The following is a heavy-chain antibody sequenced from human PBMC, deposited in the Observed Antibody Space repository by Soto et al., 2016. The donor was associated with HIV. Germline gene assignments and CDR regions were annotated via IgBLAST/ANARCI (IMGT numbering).Heavy chain of an antibody. D-gene: IGHD2-2*01. CDR2: ISVTGTAT. CDR1: GFKFDDYA. CDR3: ARPEIVLVAPSNRRGGLDDALDI. Sequence: EVKLLESGGGWVQPGESLRLSCAGFGFKFDDYAMTWVRQAPGKGLEWVSAISVTGTATYYANSVMGRFTISRDNSRNTLYLELNNVRAEDTAMYYCARPEIVLVAPSNRRGGLDDALDIWGQGTMVTVSS. V-gene: IGHV3-23*01. J-gene: IGHJ3*02.